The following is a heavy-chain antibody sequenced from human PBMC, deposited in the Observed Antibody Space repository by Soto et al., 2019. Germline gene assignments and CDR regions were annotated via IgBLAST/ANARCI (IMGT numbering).Heavy chain of an antibody. V-gene: IGHV4-34*01. Sequence: SETLSLTCTVYGGSLSGYCWNRIRQPPGKGLEWIGEINHSGSTNYNPSLKSRVTVSLDTSKNQFSLKLSSVTAADTSVYHCARDGSVGSTAFDIWGQGTRVAVSS. CDR1: GGSLSGYC. CDR2: INHSGST. D-gene: IGHD6-13*01. J-gene: IGHJ3*02. CDR3: ARDGSVGSTAFDI.